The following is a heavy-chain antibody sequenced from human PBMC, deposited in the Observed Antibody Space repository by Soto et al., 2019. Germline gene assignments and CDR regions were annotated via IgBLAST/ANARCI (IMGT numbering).Heavy chain of an antibody. CDR2: IYYSGST. CDR3: ARLRRTGIGWFDP. V-gene: IGHV4-39*01. J-gene: IGHJ5*02. D-gene: IGHD1-1*01. CDR1: GGSISSSSYY. Sequence: SETLSLTCTVSGGSISSSSYYWGWIRQPPGKGLEWIGSIYYSGSTYYNPSLKSRVTISVDTSKNQFSLKLSSVTAADTAVYYCARLRRTGIGWFDPWGQGTLVTVSS.